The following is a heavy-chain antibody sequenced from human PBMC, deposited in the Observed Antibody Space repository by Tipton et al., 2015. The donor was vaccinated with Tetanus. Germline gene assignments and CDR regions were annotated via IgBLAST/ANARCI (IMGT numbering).Heavy chain of an antibody. CDR3: ARQIVRGIWLYDY. CDR2: ISSSSRYI. J-gene: IGHJ4*02. V-gene: IGHV3-21*01. CDR1: GFTLSRYT. Sequence: GSLRLSCAASGFTLSRYTLNWVRQAPGKGLEWVSSISSSSRYIYYADSVQGRFTIARDNSKNTIYLQMNSLRTDDRGVHYCARQIVRGIWLYDYWGQETLVAVSS. D-gene: IGHD3-10*02.